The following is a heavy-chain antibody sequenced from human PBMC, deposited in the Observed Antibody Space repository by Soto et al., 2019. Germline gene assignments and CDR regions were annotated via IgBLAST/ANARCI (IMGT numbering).Heavy chain of an antibody. CDR2: IYYSGST. V-gene: IGHV4-31*03. CDR3: VRDFRRARYYYGMDV. CDR1: GGSISSGGYY. J-gene: IGHJ6*02. Sequence: PSETLSLTCTVSGGSISSGGYYWSWIRQHPGKGLEWIGYIYYSGSTYYNPSLKSRVTISVDTSKNQFSLKLSSVTAADTAVYYCVRDFRRARYYYGMDVWGQGTTVTVSS.